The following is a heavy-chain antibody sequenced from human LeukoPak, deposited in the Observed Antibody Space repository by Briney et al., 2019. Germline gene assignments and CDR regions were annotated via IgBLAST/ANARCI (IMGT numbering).Heavy chain of an antibody. CDR2: INQDCIQK. CDR1: GFTFSNFW. V-gene: IGHV3-7*01. CDR3: ARGSSGYYCDHFQT. J-gene: IGHJ1*01. Sequence: PWGSLRLSCAASGFTFSNFWMTWIRQAPGKGLEWVANINQDCIQKYYVDSVEGRFTVSRDNTKNTLFLHMDSLRAEDTAVYYCARGSSGYYCDHFQTWGQGSLVPVAS. D-gene: IGHD3-22*01.